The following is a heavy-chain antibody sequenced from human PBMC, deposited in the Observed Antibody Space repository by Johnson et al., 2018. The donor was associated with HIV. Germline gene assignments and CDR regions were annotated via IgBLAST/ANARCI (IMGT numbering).Heavy chain of an antibody. D-gene: IGHD6-19*01. CDR2: LKSKTDGGPT. CDR1: VFTFSNAW. J-gene: IGHJ3*01. V-gene: IGHV3-15*01. Sequence: VQLVESGGGLVQPGGSLRLSCAASVFTFSNAWMSWVRHAPGRGLEWVGSLKSKTDGGPTDYSAPVKGRFALSRDDSKNTLYLQMNSLKTEDTAVYYCTTDGRIPEAHHDVFDVWGQGTMVTVSS. CDR3: TTDGRIPEAHHDVFDV.